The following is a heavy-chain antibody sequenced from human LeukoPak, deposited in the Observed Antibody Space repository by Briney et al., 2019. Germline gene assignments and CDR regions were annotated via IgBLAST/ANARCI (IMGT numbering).Heavy chain of an antibody. CDR3: AKGSAVDCTNGVCYFDS. CDR2: ISGSGGST. CDR1: GFTFSSYA. Sequence: SGGSLRLSCAASGFTFSSYAMSWVRQAPGKGLEWVSAISGSGGSTYYADSVKGRFTISRDNSKNTLYLQMNSLRAEDTAVYYCAKGSAVDCTNGVCYFDSWGQGTLVTVSS. D-gene: IGHD2-8*01. V-gene: IGHV3-23*01. J-gene: IGHJ4*02.